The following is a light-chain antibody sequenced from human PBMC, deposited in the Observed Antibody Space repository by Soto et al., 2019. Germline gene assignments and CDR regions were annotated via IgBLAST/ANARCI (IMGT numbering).Light chain of an antibody. CDR3: SSYAGGFVV. V-gene: IGLV2-14*01. CDR1: SSDIGAHTY. J-gene: IGLJ2*01. CDR2: NVS. Sequence: QSALTQPASVSGSPGQSITISCTGTSSDIGAHTYVSWFQQHPGKVPKVIIYNVSTRPSGISDRCSGSKSGNTASLTISGIQAEDEADYYCSSYAGGFVVFGGGTKLTVL.